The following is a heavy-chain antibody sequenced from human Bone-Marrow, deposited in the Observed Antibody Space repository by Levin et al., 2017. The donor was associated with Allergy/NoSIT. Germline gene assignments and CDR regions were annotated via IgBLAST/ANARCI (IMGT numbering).Heavy chain of an antibody. CDR1: GFSFNTFG. D-gene: IGHD2-15*01. CDR2: ISSSSSSI. Sequence: GESLKISCAASGFSFNTFGMNWVRQAPGKGLEWLSYISSSSSSILYADSLKGRFTISRDNAKTSLYLQMSSLTAEDTATYYCARDRGVVAAARGIDYWGQGTLVTVSA. J-gene: IGHJ4*02. V-gene: IGHV3-48*01. CDR3: ARDRGVVAAARGIDY.